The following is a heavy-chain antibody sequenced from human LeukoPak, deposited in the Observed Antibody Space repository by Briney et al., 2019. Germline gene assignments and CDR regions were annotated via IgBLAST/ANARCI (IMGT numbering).Heavy chain of an antibody. Sequence: PGGSLRLSCAASGFTFSSYAMSWVRQAPGKGLEWVSAISGSGGSTYYADSVKVRFTTSRDNSKNTLYLQMNSLRAEDTAVYYCARAYYDFWSGYSPLVYWGQGTLVTVSS. CDR3: ARAYYDFWSGYSPLVY. CDR2: ISGSGGST. V-gene: IGHV3-23*01. J-gene: IGHJ4*02. D-gene: IGHD3-3*01. CDR1: GFTFSSYA.